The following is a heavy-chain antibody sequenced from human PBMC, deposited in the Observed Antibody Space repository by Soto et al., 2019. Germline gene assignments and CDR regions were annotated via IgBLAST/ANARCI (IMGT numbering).Heavy chain of an antibody. D-gene: IGHD6-6*01. CDR1: GFTFSSYS. CDR2: ISSSSSYI. V-gene: IGHV3-21*01. Sequence: GGSLRLSCAASGFTFSSYSMNWVRQAPGKGLEWVSSISSSSSYIYYADSVKGRFTISRDNAKNSLYLQMNSLRAEDTAVYYCAGAKRQLVGRFDYWGQGTLVTVSS. CDR3: AGAKRQLVGRFDY. J-gene: IGHJ4*02.